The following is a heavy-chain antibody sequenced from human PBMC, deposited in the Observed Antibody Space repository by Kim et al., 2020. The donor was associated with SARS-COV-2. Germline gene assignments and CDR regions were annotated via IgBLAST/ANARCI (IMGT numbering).Heavy chain of an antibody. D-gene: IGHD5-12*01. CDR2: IGPNGDAT. J-gene: IGHJ4*01. Sequence: GGSLRLSCAASGFTFSNYYMHWVRQAPGKGLEFVAAIGPNGDATYYANSVKGRFTISRDNSKNALWLQVGSLGPEDMAIYHCVRGYNFAYDFWGQGNLVTVSA. CDR1: GFTFSNYY. V-gene: IGHV3-64*01. CDR3: VRGYNFAYDF.